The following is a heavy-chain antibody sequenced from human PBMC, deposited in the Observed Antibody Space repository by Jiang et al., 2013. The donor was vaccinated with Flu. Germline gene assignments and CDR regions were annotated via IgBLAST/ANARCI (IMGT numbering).Heavy chain of an antibody. CDR2: TYYRSKWYN. CDR1: GDSVSSNSAT. CDR3: ARDVRAFTGSSAFDF. J-gene: IGHJ3*01. D-gene: IGHD1-14*01. Sequence: SQTLSLTCAISGDSVSSNSATWNWIRQSPSRGLEWLGRTYYRSKWYNDYAASVKSRITINPDTSKNRFSLQLNSVTPEDTAVYYCARDVRAFTGSSAFDFWGQGTMVTVSS. V-gene: IGHV6-1*01.